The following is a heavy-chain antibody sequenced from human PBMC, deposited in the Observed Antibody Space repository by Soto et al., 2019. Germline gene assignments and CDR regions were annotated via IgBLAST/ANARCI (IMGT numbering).Heavy chain of an antibody. D-gene: IGHD6-6*01. J-gene: IGHJ6*02. CDR2: TYYRSKWNY. V-gene: IGHV6-1*01. Sequence: SQTLSLTCSISGDSVSANNAAWNWIRQSPPRGLEWLGRTYYRSKWNYDYAESVKSRLTITPDTSNNQFSLQLNSVTPEDAAVYYCVRQPLANLALYGMDVWGQGTTVTVSS. CDR1: GDSVSANNAA. CDR3: VRQPLANLALYGMDV.